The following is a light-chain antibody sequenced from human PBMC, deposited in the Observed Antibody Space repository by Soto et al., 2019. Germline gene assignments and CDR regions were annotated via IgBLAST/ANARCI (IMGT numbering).Light chain of an antibody. CDR3: SSYTSSSTWV. CDR1: SSDLGGYNY. Sequence: QSALTQPASVSGSPGQSITISCTGTSSDLGGYNYVSWYQQHPGKAPKLMIYEVSNRPSGVSNRFSGSKSGNTASMPISGLQADDEADYYCSSYTSSSTWVFGGGTKLTVL. V-gene: IGLV2-14*01. J-gene: IGLJ3*02. CDR2: EVS.